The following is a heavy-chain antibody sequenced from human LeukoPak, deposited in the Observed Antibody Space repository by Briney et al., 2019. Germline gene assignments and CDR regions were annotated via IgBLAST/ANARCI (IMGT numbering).Heavy chain of an antibody. CDR1: GFIVSSNY. V-gene: IGHV3-53*01. J-gene: IGHJ3*02. CDR2: IYTGGNT. Sequence: GGSLRLSCAASGFIVSSNYMNWVRQAPGKGLEWVSVIYTGGNTYYADSVKGRFTISRDNSKNMLYLQMHSLRAEDTAVYYCASPSSGQSFDIWGQGTMVTVSS. CDR3: ASPSSGQSFDI. D-gene: IGHD6-19*01.